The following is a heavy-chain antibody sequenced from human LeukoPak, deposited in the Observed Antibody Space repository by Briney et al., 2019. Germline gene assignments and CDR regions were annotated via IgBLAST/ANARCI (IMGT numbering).Heavy chain of an antibody. CDR2: IYYSGST. J-gene: IGHJ5*02. V-gene: IGHV4-59*01. CDR3: ARSFSLVDWFDP. CDR1: GGSISSYY. D-gene: IGHD3-16*01. Sequence: PSETLSLTCTVSGGSISSYYWSWTRQPPGKGLEWIGYIYYSGSTNYNPSLKSRVTISVDTSKNQFSLKLSSVTAADTAVYYCARSFSLVDWFDPWGQGTLVTVSS.